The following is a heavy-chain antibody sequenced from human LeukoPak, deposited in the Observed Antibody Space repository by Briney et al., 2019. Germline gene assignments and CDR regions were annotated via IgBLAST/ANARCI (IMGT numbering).Heavy chain of an antibody. D-gene: IGHD2-8*01. CDR1: GFTFSSYA. CDR2: ISGSGGST. J-gene: IGHJ4*02. V-gene: IGHV3-23*01. Sequence: QPGGSLRLSCAASGFTFSSYAMSWVRQAPGKGLEWVSAISGSGGSTYHVDSVKGRFTISRDDSKNTLYLQMNSLRAEDTAVYYCAKDSMVYAIADYWGQGTLVTVSS. CDR3: AKDSMVYAIADY.